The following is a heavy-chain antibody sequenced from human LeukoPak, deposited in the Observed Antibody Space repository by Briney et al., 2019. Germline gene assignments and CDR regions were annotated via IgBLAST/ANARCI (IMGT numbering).Heavy chain of an antibody. CDR3: ARGDSSGYQSVYYGMDV. D-gene: IGHD3-22*01. CDR1: GYTFSIYG. J-gene: IGHJ6*02. Sequence: ASVTVSCKGSGYTFSIYGISWVRQAPGQGLEWMGWINAYNGNTNYAQKFQGRVTMTTDTSTKTAYMELRSLRSDDTAVYYCARGDSSGYQSVYYGMDVWGQGATVTVSS. V-gene: IGHV1-18*01. CDR2: INAYNGNT.